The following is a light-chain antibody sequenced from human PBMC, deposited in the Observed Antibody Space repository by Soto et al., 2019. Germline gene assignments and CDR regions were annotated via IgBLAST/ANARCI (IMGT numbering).Light chain of an antibody. V-gene: IGKV3D-15*01. CDR3: QQFDGSLWT. CDR1: QSVSSN. Sequence: EIVMTQSPATLSVSPGERATLSCRASQSVSSNLAWYQQKPGQAPRLLIYDASTRATGIPDRFSGSGSGTDFTLTISRLEPEDFAVYCCQQFDGSLWTFGPGTTGDIK. CDR2: DAS. J-gene: IGKJ1*01.